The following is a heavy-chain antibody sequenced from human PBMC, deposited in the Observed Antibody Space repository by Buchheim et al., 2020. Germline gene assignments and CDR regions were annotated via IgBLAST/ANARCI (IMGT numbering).Heavy chain of an antibody. V-gene: IGHV4-34*01. CDR2: INHSGST. D-gene: IGHD5-18*01. J-gene: IGHJ5*02. Sequence: QVQLQQWGAGLLKPSETLSLTCAVYGGSFSGYYWSWIRQPPGKGLEWMGEINHSGSTKYNPSLKRTVTISVDTSKNHFSLKLSSVTAADTAVYYCAALYTAMVTHVGWFDPWGQGTL. CDR1: GGSFSGYY. CDR3: AALYTAMVTHVGWFDP.